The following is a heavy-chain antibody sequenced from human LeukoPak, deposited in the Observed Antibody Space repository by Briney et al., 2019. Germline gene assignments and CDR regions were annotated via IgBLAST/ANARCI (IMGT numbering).Heavy chain of an antibody. J-gene: IGHJ6*02. CDR2: INSDGRST. CDR3: AGTMVPYGMDV. V-gene: IGHV3-74*01. Sequence: PGGSLRLSCAASGFTFSNYWMHWVRQAPVKGLVWVSRINSDGRSTTYADSVKGRFTISRDNAKNTLYLQMNSLRAEDTAVYYCAGTMVPYGMDVWGQGTTVTVSS. D-gene: IGHD4/OR15-4a*01. CDR1: GFTFSNYW.